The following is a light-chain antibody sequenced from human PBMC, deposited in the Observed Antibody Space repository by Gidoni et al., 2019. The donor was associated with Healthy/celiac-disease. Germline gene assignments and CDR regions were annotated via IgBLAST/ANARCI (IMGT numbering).Light chain of an antibody. CDR3: QVWDSSSAVV. Sequence: SYVLTQPPSVSVAPGKTARLPCGRNNSGSKSVHWYHQKPGQAPVLVVYDDSDRPSGIPARFAGSNSGNTATLTISRVEAGDEADYYCQVWDSSSAVVFGGGTKLTVL. CDR1: NSGSKS. V-gene: IGLV3-21*03. CDR2: DDS. J-gene: IGLJ2*01.